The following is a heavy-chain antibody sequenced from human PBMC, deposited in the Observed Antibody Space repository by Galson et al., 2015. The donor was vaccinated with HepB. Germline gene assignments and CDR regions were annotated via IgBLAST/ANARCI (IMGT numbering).Heavy chain of an antibody. J-gene: IGHJ6*02. V-gene: IGHV3-66*02. Sequence: SLRLSCAPSGFTVSSNYMSWVRQAPGKGLEWVSIIYKDGSTYYADSVKGRFAISRDSSKNTLYLQMNSLRAEDTAVYYCARDQGDDYVNYYYYRGIDVLGQGTTVHVSS. CDR1: GFTVSSNY. D-gene: IGHD4/OR15-4a*01. CDR3: ARDQGDDYVNYYYYRGIDV. CDR2: IYKDGST.